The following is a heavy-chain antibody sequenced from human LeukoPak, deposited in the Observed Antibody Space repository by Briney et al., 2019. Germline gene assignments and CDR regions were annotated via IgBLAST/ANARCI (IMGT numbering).Heavy chain of an antibody. CDR3: ARLFHPSFSGNYPFDY. J-gene: IGHJ4*02. V-gene: IGHV4-59*01. CDR1: GGSISGYY. Sequence: SETLSLTSTVSGGSISGYYWSWIRQPPGKGLEWIAYVSYSGSTDYNPSLKGRVTVSVDTSKNQFSLNLNSVTAADTAVYYCARLFHPSFSGNYPFDYWGQGTLVTVSS. D-gene: IGHD1-26*01. CDR2: VSYSGST.